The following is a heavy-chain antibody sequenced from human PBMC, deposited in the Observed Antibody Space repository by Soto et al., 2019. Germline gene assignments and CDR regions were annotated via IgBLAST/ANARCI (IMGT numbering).Heavy chain of an antibody. CDR3: ARDLGIAVAGVGPDY. Sequence: ASVKVSCKASGYTFTSYYMHWVRQAPGQGLEWMGIINPSGGSTSYAQKFQGRVTMTRDTSTSTVYMELSSLRSEDTAVYYCARDLGIAVAGVGPDYWGQGTLVTVSS. CDR2: INPSGGST. D-gene: IGHD6-19*01. V-gene: IGHV1-46*01. J-gene: IGHJ4*02. CDR1: GYTFTSYY.